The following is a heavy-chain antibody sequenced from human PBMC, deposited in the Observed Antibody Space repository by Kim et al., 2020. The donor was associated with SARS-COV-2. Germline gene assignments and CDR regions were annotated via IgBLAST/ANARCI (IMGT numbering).Heavy chain of an antibody. CDR3: AIGTSGSYAGFDY. D-gene: IGHD1-26*01. V-gene: IGHV1-3*01. CDR2: INAGNGNT. CDR1: GYTFTSYA. Sequence: ASVKVSCKASGYTFTSYAMHWVRQAPGQRLEWMGWINAGNGNTKYSQKFRGRVTITRDTSASTAYMELSSLRSEDTAVYYCAIGTSGSYAGFDYWGQGTLVTVSS. J-gene: IGHJ4*02.